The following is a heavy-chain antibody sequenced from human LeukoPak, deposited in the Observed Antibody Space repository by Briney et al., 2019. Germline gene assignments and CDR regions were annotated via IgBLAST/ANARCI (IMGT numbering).Heavy chain of an antibody. CDR2: ISYDGSNK. CDR3: ARDTRYFDY. CDR1: GFTFSSYA. V-gene: IGHV3-30-3*01. Sequence: PGGSLRLSCAASGFTFSSYAMHWVRQAPGKGLEWVAVISYDGSNKYYADSVKGRFTISRDNSKNTLCLQMNSLRAEDTAVYYCARDTRYFDYWGQGTLVTVSS. D-gene: IGHD2-2*01. J-gene: IGHJ4*02.